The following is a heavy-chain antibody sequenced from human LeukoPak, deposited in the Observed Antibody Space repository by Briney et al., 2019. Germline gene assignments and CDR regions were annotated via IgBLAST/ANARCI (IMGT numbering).Heavy chain of an antibody. CDR2: IGTAGDT. Sequence: GGFLRLSCAASGFTFSSYDMHWVRQATGKGLEWVSAIGTAGDTYYPGSVKGRFTISRENAKNSLYLQMNSLRAEDTAVYYCARDPGYYDILTGRYYYYYGMDVWGQGTTVTVSS. J-gene: IGHJ6*02. CDR1: GFTFSSYD. D-gene: IGHD3-9*01. V-gene: IGHV3-13*01. CDR3: ARDPGYYDILTGRYYYYYGMDV.